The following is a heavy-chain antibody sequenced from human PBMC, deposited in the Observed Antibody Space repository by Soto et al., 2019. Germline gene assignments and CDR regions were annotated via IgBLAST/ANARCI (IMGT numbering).Heavy chain of an antibody. J-gene: IGHJ6*02. CDR3: ARHSGPQFYYYAMDV. D-gene: IGHD2-8*02. Sequence: SVKVSCKAPGCTLSTYAMSWVRQAPGQGLEWMGGIVPVFATPTYAQRFQGRVTITADESTNTAYMELSSLRSEDTAVYYCARHSGPQFYYYAMDVWGQGTTVTVSS. CDR1: GCTLSTYA. V-gene: IGHV1-69*13. CDR2: IVPVFATP.